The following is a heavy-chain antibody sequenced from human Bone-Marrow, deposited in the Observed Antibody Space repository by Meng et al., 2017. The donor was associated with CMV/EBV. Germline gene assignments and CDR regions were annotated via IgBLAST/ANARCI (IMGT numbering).Heavy chain of an antibody. V-gene: IGHV1-8*03. J-gene: IGHJ6*02. CDR2: MNPNSGNT. Sequence: ASVKVSCKASGYTFTSYDINWVRQATGQGLEWMGWMNPNSGNTGYAQKFQGRVTITRNTSISTAYMELSSLRSEDTAVYYCARERGYYYGMDVGGQGTTVTVSS. CDR1: GYTFTSYD. CDR3: ARERGYYYGMDV.